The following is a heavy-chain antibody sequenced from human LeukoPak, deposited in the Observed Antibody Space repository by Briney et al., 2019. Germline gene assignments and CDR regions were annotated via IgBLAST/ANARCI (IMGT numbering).Heavy chain of an antibody. D-gene: IGHD3-10*01. CDR2: IYYSGST. CDR3: ARDGNYYGSGSYFVSWFDP. J-gene: IGHJ5*02. CDR1: GGSISSYY. Sequence: PSETLSLTCTVSGGSISSYYWSWIRQPPGKGLEWIGYIYYSGSTNYNPSLKSRVTISVDTSKNQFSLKLSSVTAADTAVYYCARDGNYYGSGSYFVSWFDPWGQGTLVTVSS. V-gene: IGHV4-59*01.